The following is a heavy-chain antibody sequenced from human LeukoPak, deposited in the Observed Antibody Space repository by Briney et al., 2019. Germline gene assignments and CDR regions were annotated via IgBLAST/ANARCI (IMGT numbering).Heavy chain of an antibody. CDR1: GGSLSRYY. CDR3: AGFKRCRSTSCYLFDY. D-gene: IGHD2-2*01. Sequence: SETLSLTCPVSGGSLSRYYWSWIRQPAARGLEWMGRIYISECTNYNPFLKSRVTMSVDTSKNQFSLTLSSVTAAYTAVYYCAGFKRCRSTSCYLFDYWGQGTLVTVSS. CDR2: IYISECT. V-gene: IGHV4-4*07. J-gene: IGHJ4*02.